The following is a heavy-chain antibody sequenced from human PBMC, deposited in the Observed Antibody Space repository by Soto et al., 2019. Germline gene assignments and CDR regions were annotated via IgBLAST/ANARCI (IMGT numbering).Heavy chain of an antibody. CDR1: GFTFSSYG. CDR3: ARQKGPYVALFAFDI. Sequence: GGSLRLSCAASGFTFSSYGMHWVRQAPGKGLEWVAVIWYDGSNKYYADSVKGRFTISRDNSKNTLYLQMNSLRAEDTAVYYCARQKGPYVALFAFDIWGQGTMVTVSS. CDR2: IWYDGSNK. J-gene: IGHJ3*02. D-gene: IGHD3-16*01. V-gene: IGHV3-33*01.